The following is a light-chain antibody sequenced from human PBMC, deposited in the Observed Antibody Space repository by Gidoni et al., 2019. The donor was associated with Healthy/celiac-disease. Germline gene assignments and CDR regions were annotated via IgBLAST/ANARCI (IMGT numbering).Light chain of an antibody. CDR2: TAS. J-gene: IGKJ2*01. Sequence: VLTQSPGTLSLSPGESATLSCTAIRTVSINFFAWYQQKPGQAPRLLIYTASNRATGIPDRFSGSGSGTDFTLTISRLEPEDFAVYFCQQYGSSPRYTFGQGTKVEIK. CDR1: RTVSINF. CDR3: QQYGSSPRYT. V-gene: IGKV3-20*01.